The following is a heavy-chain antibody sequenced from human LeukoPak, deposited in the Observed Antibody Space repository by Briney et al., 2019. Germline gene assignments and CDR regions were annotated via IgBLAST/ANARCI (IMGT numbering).Heavy chain of an antibody. CDR2: INPNSGGT. V-gene: IGHV1-2*02. CDR3: ARGSLTLVVPGDAFDI. D-gene: IGHD6-13*01. CDR1: GYTFTVYY. Sequence: ASVKVSCMASGYTFTVYYMHWVRQAPGQGLEWMGWINPNSGGTNYAQKFQGRVTMTRDTSISTAYMELSRLRSDDTAGYYCARGSLTLVVPGDAFDIWGQGTMVTVSS. J-gene: IGHJ3*02.